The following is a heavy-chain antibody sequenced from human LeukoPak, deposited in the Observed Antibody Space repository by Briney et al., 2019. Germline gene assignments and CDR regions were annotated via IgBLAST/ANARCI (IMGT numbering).Heavy chain of an antibody. CDR2: IWYDGSNK. D-gene: IGHD3-9*01. Sequence: GGSLRLSCAASGFTFSSYGMHWVRQAPGKGLEWVAVIWYDGSNKYYADSVKGRFTISRDNSKNTLYLQMNSLRAEDTGVYFCARLTGGSPDDNWGQGTLAIVSS. CDR1: GFTFSSYG. J-gene: IGHJ4*02. V-gene: IGHV3-33*01. CDR3: ARLTGGSPDDN.